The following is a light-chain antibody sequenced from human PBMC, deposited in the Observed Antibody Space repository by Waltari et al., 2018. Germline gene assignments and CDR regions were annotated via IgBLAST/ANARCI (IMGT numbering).Light chain of an antibody. Sequence: DIQMTQSPPSLAASVGDSVNITCRASQTIRNYLNWYQQKPGKAPKLLIYAASSLQSGVPSRFSGSGSGTYFALTISSLQPEDFASYHCQETYTTLFTFGPGTKVEIK. CDR1: QTIRNY. J-gene: IGKJ3*01. CDR2: AAS. V-gene: IGKV1-39*01. CDR3: QETYTTLFT.